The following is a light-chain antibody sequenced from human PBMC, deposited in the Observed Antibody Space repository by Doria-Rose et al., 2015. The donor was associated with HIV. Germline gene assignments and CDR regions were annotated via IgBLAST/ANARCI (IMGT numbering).Light chain of an antibody. J-gene: IGKJ1*01. V-gene: IGKV3-20*01. CDR3: HQYGTSWT. CDR1: QSFSSTY. Sequence: LTQSPGTLSLSPGERATLSCRDSQSFSSTYLAWYQQQPGQAPSLLIYDGSTRATGIPDRFSASGSGTDFTLTINRLEPEDFALYYCHQYGTSWTFGQGTKVEI. CDR2: DGS.